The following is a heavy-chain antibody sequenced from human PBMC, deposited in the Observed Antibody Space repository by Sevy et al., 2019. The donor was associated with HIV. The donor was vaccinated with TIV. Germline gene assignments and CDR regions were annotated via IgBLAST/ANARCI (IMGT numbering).Heavy chain of an antibody. CDR1: GGSISSYC. J-gene: IGHJ3*02. Sequence: SETLSLTCTVSGGSISSYCWSWIRQPAGKGLEWIGHIYSSGSTNYNPSLKSRVTMSVDTSNNQFSLKLSSVTAADTAVYYCARDHPYNGAFNIWGQGTMVTVSS. D-gene: IGHD2-8*01. CDR2: IYSSGST. V-gene: IGHV4-4*07. CDR3: ARDHPYNGAFNI.